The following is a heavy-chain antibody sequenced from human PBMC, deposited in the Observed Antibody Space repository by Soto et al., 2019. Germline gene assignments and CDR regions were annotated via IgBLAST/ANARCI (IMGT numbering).Heavy chain of an antibody. D-gene: IGHD3-16*01. J-gene: IGHJ3*02. CDR1: GGSISTYY. CDR3: ARDAGGRGNGAFDI. CDR2: IYYSGST. V-gene: IGHV4-59*01. Sequence: SETLSLTCTVSGGSISTYYWSWMRQPPGKGLEWIGYIYYSGSTNSDPSLKGRVTISEDTSKNQLSLKLSSVTAADTAVYFCARDAGGRGNGAFDIWGQGTMVTVSS.